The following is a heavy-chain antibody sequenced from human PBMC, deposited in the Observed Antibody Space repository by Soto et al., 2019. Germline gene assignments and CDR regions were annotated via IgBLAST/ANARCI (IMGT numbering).Heavy chain of an antibody. D-gene: IGHD5-18*01. J-gene: IGHJ4*02. CDR2: ISYDGSNK. CDR3: ARDRGYSYGDFDY. CDR1: GFTFSSYA. Sequence: QVQLVESGGGVVQPGTSLRLSCAASGFTFSSYAMHWVRQAPGKGLEWVAVISYDGSNKYYADSVKGRFTISRDNSKNTLYLQMNSLRAEDTAVYYCARDRGYSYGDFDYWGQGTLVTVSS. V-gene: IGHV3-30-3*01.